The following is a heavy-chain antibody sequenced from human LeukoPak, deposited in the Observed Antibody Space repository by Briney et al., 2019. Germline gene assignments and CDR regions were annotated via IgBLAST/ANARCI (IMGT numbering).Heavy chain of an antibody. CDR1: GGSISSRSYY. J-gene: IGHJ4*02. Sequence: SETLSLTCTVSGGSISSRSYYWGWIRQPPGKGLEWIGNIYYSGSTYYNPSLKSRVTMSVDTSKNQFSLRLSSVTAADTAVYYCARRIWQFDYWGQGTLVTVSS. CDR3: ARRIWQFDY. CDR2: IYYSGST. D-gene: IGHD2-15*01. V-gene: IGHV4-39*01.